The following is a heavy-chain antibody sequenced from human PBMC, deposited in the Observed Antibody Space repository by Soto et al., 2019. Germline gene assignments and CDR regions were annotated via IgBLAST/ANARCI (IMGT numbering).Heavy chain of an antibody. J-gene: IGHJ6*02. CDR2: MNPNSGNT. V-gene: IGHV1-8*01. CDR3: ARGGYSSSSYAHYYYYGLDV. Sequence: GASVKVSCKASGYTFTSYDINWVRQATGQGLEWMGWMNPNSGNTGYAQKFQGRVTMTRNTSISTAYMELSSLRSEDTAVYYCARGGYSSSSYAHYYYYGLDVCGQGPTVNVSS. D-gene: IGHD6-13*01. CDR1: GYTFTSYD.